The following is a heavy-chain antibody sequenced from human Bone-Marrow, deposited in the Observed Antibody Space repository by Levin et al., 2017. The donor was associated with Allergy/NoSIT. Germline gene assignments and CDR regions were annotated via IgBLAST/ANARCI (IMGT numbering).Heavy chain of an antibody. Sequence: GSLRLSCTVSGGSISSYYWTWIRQPAGKGLEWIGRIYTSGSTMYNPSLKSRVTMSIDTSKNQFSLKVRSVTAADTAVYYCATWGRVDGDYYYGMDVWGQGTTVTVSS. CDR2: IYTSGST. D-gene: IGHD3-16*01. CDR3: ATWGRVDGDYYYGMDV. J-gene: IGHJ6*02. CDR1: GGSISSYY. V-gene: IGHV4-4*07.